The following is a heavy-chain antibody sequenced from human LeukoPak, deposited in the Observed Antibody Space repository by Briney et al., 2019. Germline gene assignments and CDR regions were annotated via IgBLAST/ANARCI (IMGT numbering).Heavy chain of an antibody. CDR3: ARDPLMDY. V-gene: IGHV3-7*03. Sequence: GGSLRLSCAASGLTFSSYWMSWVRQAPGKGLEWVANIKQDGSEKYYVDSVKGRFTISRDNAKNSLYLQMNSLRAEDTAVYYCARDPLMDYWGQGTLVTVSS. CDR1: GLTFSSYW. CDR2: IKQDGSEK. J-gene: IGHJ4*02.